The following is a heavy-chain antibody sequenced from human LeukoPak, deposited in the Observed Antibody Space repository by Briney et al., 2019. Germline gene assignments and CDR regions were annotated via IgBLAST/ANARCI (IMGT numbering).Heavy chain of an antibody. J-gene: IGHJ3*02. CDR3: ARTYDFGRGPPGDAFDN. CDR1: GFTFTIFG. Sequence: PGGSLRLSCATSGFTFTIFGINWVRQAPGKGPEWASYIDARSGITYYADSVQGRFTISRDNAQESVFLQMNRLRVDDTAVYYCARTYDFGRGPPGDAFDNWGQGTPVTVSS. V-gene: IGHV3-48*01. CDR2: IDARSGIT. D-gene: IGHD3-3*01.